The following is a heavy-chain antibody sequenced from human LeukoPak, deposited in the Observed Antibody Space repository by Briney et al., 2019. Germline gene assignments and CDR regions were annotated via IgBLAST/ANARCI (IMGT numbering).Heavy chain of an antibody. CDR3: ARPYDTRGYFPDY. V-gene: IGHV3-21*01. CDR2: ISRGSDHI. CDR1: GFTFSSYA. D-gene: IGHD3-22*01. Sequence: GGSLRLSCAASGFTFSSYAMNWVRQAPGKGLEWVSSISRGSDHIFYADSMKGRFTISRDNAKNSLYLQMNSLGAGDTAVYYCARPYDTRGYFPDYWGQGTLVTVSS. J-gene: IGHJ4*02.